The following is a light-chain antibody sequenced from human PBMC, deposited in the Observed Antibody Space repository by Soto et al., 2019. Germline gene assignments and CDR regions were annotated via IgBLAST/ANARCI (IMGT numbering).Light chain of an antibody. CDR3: SSYTSSITLI. V-gene: IGLV2-14*01. CDR1: SSDVGGYNY. Sequence: QSALTQPASVSGSPGQSITISCTGTSSDVGGYNYVSWYQQHPGKAPKLVIYDVSNRPSGVSNRFSGSKSGNTASLTISGLQPEDEADYYCSSYTSSITLIFGGGTKLTVL. CDR2: DVS. J-gene: IGLJ2*01.